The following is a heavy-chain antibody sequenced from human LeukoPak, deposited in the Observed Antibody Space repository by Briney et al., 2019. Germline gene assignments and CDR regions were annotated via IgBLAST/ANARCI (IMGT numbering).Heavy chain of an antibody. CDR2: IYYSGST. CDR1: GGSISSYY. V-gene: IGHV4-59*01. D-gene: IGHD6-13*01. CDR3: ARDQQGYSSRWYAGGYFDY. J-gene: IGHJ4*02. Sequence: SETLSLTCTVSGGSISSYYWSWIRQPPGKGLEWIGYIYYSGSTNYNPSLKSRVTISVDTSKNQFSLKLSSVTAADTAVYYCARDQQGYSSRWYAGGYFDYWGQGTLVTVSS.